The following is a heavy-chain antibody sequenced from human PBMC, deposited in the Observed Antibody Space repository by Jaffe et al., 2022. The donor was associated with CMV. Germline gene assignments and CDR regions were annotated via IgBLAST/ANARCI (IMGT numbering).Heavy chain of an antibody. D-gene: IGHD1-26*01. J-gene: IGHJ4*02. CDR3: ARGLEAREGVDY. Sequence: QVQLQQWGAGLLKPSETLSLTCAVYGGSFSGYYWSWIRQPPGKGLEWIGEINHSGSTNYNPSLKSRVTISVDTSKNQFSLKLSSVTAADTAVYYCARGLEAREGVDYWGQGTLVTVSS. CDR2: INHSGST. CDR1: GGSFSGYY. V-gene: IGHV4-34*01.